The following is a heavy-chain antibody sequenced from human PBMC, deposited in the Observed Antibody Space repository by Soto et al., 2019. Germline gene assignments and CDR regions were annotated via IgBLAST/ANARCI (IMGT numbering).Heavy chain of an antibody. CDR1: GFTFSSYS. Sequence: GGSLRLSCAASGFTFSSYSMNWVRQAPGKGLEWVSSISSSSSYIYYADSVKGRFTISRDNAKNSLYLQMTSLRAEDTAVYYCARDRLEMATKSEFDYWGQGTLVTVSS. D-gene: IGHD3-16*01. V-gene: IGHV3-21*01. CDR2: ISSSSSYI. J-gene: IGHJ4*02. CDR3: ARDRLEMATKSEFDY.